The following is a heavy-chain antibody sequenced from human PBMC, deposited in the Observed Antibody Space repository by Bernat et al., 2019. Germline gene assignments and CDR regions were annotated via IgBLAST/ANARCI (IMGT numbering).Heavy chain of an antibody. D-gene: IGHD3-22*01. J-gene: IGHJ4*02. CDR2: ISGSGGGT. V-gene: IGHV3-23*01. CDR1: GFTFSNYA. Sequence: EVQLLKSGGGLAQPGGSLRLSCAASGFTFSNYAMTWVRQAPGKGLEWVSSISGSGGGTYYADSVKGRFTVSRDNSKNTLYLQMNSLRAEDTAVYYCAEENYYDSSGYIDYWGQGTLVTVSS. CDR3: AEENYYDSSGYIDY.